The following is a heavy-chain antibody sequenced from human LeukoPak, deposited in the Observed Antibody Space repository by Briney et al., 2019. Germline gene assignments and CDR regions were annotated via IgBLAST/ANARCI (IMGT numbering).Heavy chain of an antibody. CDR2: IYSGGHT. Sequence: GGSLRLSCAASGFTVRSNYMSWVRQAPGKGLEWVSVIYSGGHTYYADSVKGRFIISRDSSKNTLYLQMNSLRAEDTATYYCASSRTAYIGFDYWGQGTLVTVSS. CDR1: GFTVRSNY. D-gene: IGHD5-18*01. J-gene: IGHJ4*02. V-gene: IGHV3-66*01. CDR3: ASSRTAYIGFDY.